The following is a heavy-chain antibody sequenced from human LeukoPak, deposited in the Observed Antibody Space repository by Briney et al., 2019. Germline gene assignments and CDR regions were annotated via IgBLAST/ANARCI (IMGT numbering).Heavy chain of an antibody. Sequence: ASVKVSCKASGGTFSSHAISWVRQAPGQGLEWMGWMNPNSGNTGYAQKFQGRVTITRNTSISTAYMELSSLRSEDTAVYYCARSYCSGGSCYSAFDPWGQGTLVTVSS. J-gene: IGHJ5*02. CDR2: MNPNSGNT. V-gene: IGHV1-8*03. D-gene: IGHD2-15*01. CDR1: GGTFSSHA. CDR3: ARSYCSGGSCYSAFDP.